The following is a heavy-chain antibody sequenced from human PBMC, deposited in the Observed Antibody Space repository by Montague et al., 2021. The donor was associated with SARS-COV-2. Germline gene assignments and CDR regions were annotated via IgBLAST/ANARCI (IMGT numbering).Heavy chain of an antibody. CDR3: AHVGMACSGGSCYPKIKDGYFDL. J-gene: IGHJ2*01. D-gene: IGHD2-15*01. Sequence: PALVKPTQTLTLTCTFSGFSLSTSGVGVGWIRQPPGKALEWLALIYWDDDKRYSPSLKSRLTIPKDTSKNQVVLTMTNMDPVDTATYYCAHVGMACSGGSCYPKIKDGYFDLWGRGTLVTVSS. CDR2: IYWDDDK. CDR1: GFSLSTSGVG. V-gene: IGHV2-5*02.